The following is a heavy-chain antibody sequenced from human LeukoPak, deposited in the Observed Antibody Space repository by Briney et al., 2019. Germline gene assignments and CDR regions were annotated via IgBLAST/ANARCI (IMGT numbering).Heavy chain of an antibody. J-gene: IGHJ4*02. V-gene: IGHV4-59*01. Sequence: SETLSLTCTVSGGSISSYYWSWIRQPPGKGLEWMGYIYYRGSTNYNPSVKSRVTISVDTSKNQFSLKLSSVTAADTAVYYCARGSYDSLDYWGQGTLVTVSS. CDR1: GGSISSYY. CDR3: ARGSYDSLDY. D-gene: IGHD3-10*01. CDR2: IYYRGST.